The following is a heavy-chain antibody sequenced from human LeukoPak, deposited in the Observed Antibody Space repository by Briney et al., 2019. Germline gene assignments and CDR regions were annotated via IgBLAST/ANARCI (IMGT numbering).Heavy chain of an antibody. D-gene: IGHD3-10*01. Sequence: ASVKVSCKASGYTFTSYDINWVRQASGQGLEWMGWMSPKSANTGYAQKFQGRVTITRDTSISTAYMELSSLTSEDTAVYYCARTPPGGLIDYWGQGTLVTASS. CDR2: MSPKSANT. J-gene: IGHJ4*02. V-gene: IGHV1-8*03. CDR3: ARTPPGGLIDY. CDR1: GYTFTSYD.